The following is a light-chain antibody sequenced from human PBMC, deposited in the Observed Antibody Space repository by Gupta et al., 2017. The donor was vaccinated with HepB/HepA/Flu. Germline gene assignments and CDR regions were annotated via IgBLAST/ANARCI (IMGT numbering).Light chain of an antibody. CDR2: DNI. V-gene: IGLV1-40*01. Sequence: QSILTQPPSVSGAPGQRVTISCTGSNFDIGAGYDVHWYRQSPGTAPRLIIYDNINRPSGVPDRLSGSKSGTSASLAITGLQPEDEADYYCQSFDSRLNGYVFGSGTKVTVL. CDR1: NFDIGAGYD. J-gene: IGLJ1*01. CDR3: QSFDSRLNGYV.